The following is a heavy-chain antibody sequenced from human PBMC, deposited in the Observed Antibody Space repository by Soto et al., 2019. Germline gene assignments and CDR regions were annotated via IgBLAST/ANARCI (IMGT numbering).Heavy chain of an antibody. D-gene: IGHD6-19*01. CDR2: ISYDGSNK. V-gene: IGHV3-30*18. Sequence: PVGSLRLSCAASGFTFSSYGMHWVRQAPGKGLEWVAVISYDGSNKYYADSVKGRFTISRDNSKNTLYLQMNSLRAEDTAVYYCAKDIAVAGTFYYYYYGMDVWGQGTTVTVSS. CDR1: GFTFSSYG. J-gene: IGHJ6*02. CDR3: AKDIAVAGTFYYYYYGMDV.